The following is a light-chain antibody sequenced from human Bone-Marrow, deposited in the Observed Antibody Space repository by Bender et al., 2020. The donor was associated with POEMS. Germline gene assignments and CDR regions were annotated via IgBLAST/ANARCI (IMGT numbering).Light chain of an antibody. Sequence: ISCSGTSSNFGNNAANWYQHVPGTAPKPLIYSNNQRPSAVPDRFSASASGTSASLAISGLHSDDEADYYCSSWDDSLNGWVFGGGTKLTVL. J-gene: IGLJ3*02. CDR3: SSWDDSLNGWV. V-gene: IGLV1-44*01. CDR2: SNN. CDR1: SSNFGNNA.